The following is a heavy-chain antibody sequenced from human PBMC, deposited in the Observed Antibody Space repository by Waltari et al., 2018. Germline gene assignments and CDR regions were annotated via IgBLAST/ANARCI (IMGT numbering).Heavy chain of an antibody. D-gene: IGHD3-3*01. Sequence: QVQLQQWGAGLLKPSETLSLTCTVHDGSFSGNYWSWIRQPPGKGLEWIGETSHSGRTHYSPSLKSGVTISVDTSKNQFSLKLGSVTAADTAVYYCARERGDFWSGYYGMDVWGQGTTVTVSS. V-gene: IGHV4-34*01. CDR1: DGSFSGNY. J-gene: IGHJ6*02. CDR3: ARERGDFWSGYYGMDV. CDR2: TSHSGRT.